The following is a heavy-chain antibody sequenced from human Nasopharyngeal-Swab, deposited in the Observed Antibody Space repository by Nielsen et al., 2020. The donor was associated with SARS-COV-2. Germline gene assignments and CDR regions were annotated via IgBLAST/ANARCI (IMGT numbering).Heavy chain of an antibody. CDR2: INHSGSN. D-gene: IGHD1-1*01. Sequence: SETLSLTFAVYGGSFSGYYWSWIRQPPGKGLEWIGEINHSGSNNYNPSCKSRVTISVDTSKNQFSLKLSSVTAADTAVYYCARGRPSLEKVGYFDLWGRGTLVTVSS. V-gene: IGHV4-34*01. CDR1: GGSFSGYY. J-gene: IGHJ2*01. CDR3: ARGRPSLEKVGYFDL.